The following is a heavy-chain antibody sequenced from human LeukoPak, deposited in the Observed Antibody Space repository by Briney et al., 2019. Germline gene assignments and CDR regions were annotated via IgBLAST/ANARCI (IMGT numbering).Heavy chain of an antibody. Sequence: PGGSLRLSCAASGFTFSNYAMSWVRQAPGKGLEWVSSLSGSGGSTNYADSVKGRFTTSRDNSKNTLYLQMNSLKVEDTAVYYCARRRGADSSGYSSDYWGQGTLVTVSS. J-gene: IGHJ4*02. V-gene: IGHV3-23*01. CDR2: LSGSGGST. CDR3: ARRRGADSSGYSSDY. D-gene: IGHD3-22*01. CDR1: GFTFSNYA.